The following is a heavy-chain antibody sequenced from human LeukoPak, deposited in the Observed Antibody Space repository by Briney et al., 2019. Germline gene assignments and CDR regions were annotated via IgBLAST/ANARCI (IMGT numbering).Heavy chain of an antibody. J-gene: IGHJ3*02. CDR2: IRYDGSNK. CDR3: AKSRRSAKWELIPSDAFDI. V-gene: IGHV3-30*02. Sequence: SGGSLRLSCAASGFIFSSYVMHWVRQAPGKGLEWVAFIRYDGSNKYYADSVKGRFTISRDNSKNTLYLQMNSLRAEDTAVYYCAKSRRSAKWELIPSDAFDIWGQGTMVTVSS. CDR1: GFIFSSYV. D-gene: IGHD1-26*01.